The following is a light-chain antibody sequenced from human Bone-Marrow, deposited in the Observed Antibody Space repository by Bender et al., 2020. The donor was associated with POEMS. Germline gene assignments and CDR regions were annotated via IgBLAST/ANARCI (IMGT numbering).Light chain of an antibody. CDR1: SSNIGTNP. Sequence: QSVLTQPPSASGTPGQRVTISCSGSSSNIGTNPVNWYQQLPGTAPKLLIYINNQRPSGVPDRFSGSKSGTSASLAISGLQSEDEAEYYCAAWEDSLNGWVFGGGIKLTVL. J-gene: IGLJ3*02. CDR3: AAWEDSLNGWV. CDR2: INN. V-gene: IGLV1-44*01.